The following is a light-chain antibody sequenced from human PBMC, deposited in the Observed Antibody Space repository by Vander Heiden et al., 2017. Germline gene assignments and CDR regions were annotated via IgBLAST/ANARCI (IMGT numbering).Light chain of an antibody. J-gene: IGLJ1*01. CDR3: SSYTSSSTLEGV. CDR1: SSDVGGYNY. CDR2: YVS. V-gene: IGLV2-14*03. Sequence: QSALTQPASVSGSPGQSITISCTGNSSDVGGYNYVSWYQQHPGKAPKLMIYYVSNRPSGVSNRFSGSKSGNTASLTISGLQAEDETDYYCSSYTSSSTLEGVFGTGTKVTVL.